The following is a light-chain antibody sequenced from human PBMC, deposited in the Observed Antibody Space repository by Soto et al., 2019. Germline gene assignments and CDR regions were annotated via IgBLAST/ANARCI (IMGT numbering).Light chain of an antibody. CDR3: QQANSFPLT. CDR1: QSISTW. J-gene: IGKJ4*01. V-gene: IGKV1-5*03. Sequence: DIQMTQSPSTLSASVGDRVTITCRASQSISTWLAWYQQKPGTAPNLLIYKASILENGVPSRFSGSGSGTDFTLTISSLQPEDFATYYCQQANSFPLTFGGGTKVDIK. CDR2: KAS.